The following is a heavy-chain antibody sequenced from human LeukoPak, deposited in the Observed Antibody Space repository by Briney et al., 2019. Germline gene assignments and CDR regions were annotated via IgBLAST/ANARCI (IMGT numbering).Heavy chain of an antibody. CDR3: ARDIVYYYDSSGYYFDY. V-gene: IGHV3-21*01. D-gene: IGHD3-22*01. J-gene: IGHJ4*02. CDR2: ISSSSSYI. Sequence: GGSLRLSCAASGFTFSSYSMNWVRQAPGKGLEWVSSISSSSSYIYYADSVKGRFTISRDNAKNSLYLQMNSLRAEDTAVYYCARDIVYYYDSSGYYFDYWGQGTLVTVSS. CDR1: GFTFSSYS.